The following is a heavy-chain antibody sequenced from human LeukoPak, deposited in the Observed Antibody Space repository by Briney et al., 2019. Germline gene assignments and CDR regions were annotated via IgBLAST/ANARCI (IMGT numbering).Heavy chain of an antibody. J-gene: IGHJ4*02. CDR3: ASTNCSSTSCFDY. Sequence: GGSLRLSCAASGFTFSSYAMSWVRQAPGKRLEWVSAISGSGGSTYYADSVKGRFTISRDNSKNTLYLQMNSLRAEDTAVYYCASTNCSSTSCFDYWGQGTLVTVSS. D-gene: IGHD2-2*01. CDR2: ISGSGGST. CDR1: GFTFSSYA. V-gene: IGHV3-23*01.